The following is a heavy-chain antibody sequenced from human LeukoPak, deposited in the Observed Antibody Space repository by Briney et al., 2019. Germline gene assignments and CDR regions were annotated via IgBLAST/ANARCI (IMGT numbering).Heavy chain of an antibody. V-gene: IGHV3-48*03. CDR3: ARGYTYVFD. CDR2: ISSSGNTI. CDR1: GFTFSSYE. Sequence: GGSLRLSCAASGFTFSSYEMNWVRQAPWKGLEWVSYISSSGNTIYYADSVKGRFTISRDNAKNSLFLQMNSLRAEDTAVYYCARGYTYVFDWGQGTLVTVSS. J-gene: IGHJ4*02. D-gene: IGHD5-18*01.